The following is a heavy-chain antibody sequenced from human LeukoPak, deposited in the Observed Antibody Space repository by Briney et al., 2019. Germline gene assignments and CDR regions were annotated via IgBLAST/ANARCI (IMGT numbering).Heavy chain of an antibody. D-gene: IGHD5-18*01. V-gene: IGHV3-49*04. CDR1: GFNFGDHA. Sequence: SCXTSGFNFGDHAMTWVRQAPGKGLEWVGFIRSKAYRGTTEYAASVKGRFTISRDDSKSVVYLQMNSLKSEDTAVYYCSRGPIQLWVHNGVDVWGQGTTVTVSS. CDR2: IRSKAYRGTT. J-gene: IGHJ6*02. CDR3: SRGPIQLWVHNGVDV.